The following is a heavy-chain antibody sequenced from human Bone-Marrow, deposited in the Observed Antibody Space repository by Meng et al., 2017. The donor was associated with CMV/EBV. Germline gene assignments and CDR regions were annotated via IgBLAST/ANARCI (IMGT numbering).Heavy chain of an antibody. D-gene: IGHD4-17*01. CDR1: GFTFSSYW. V-gene: IGHV3-7*01. Sequence: GGSLRLSCAASGFTFSSYWMSWVRQAPGKGLEWVANIKQDGSEKYYVDSVKGRFTISRDNAKNSLYLQMNSLRAEDTAVYYCARVAYGDYVIWFDPWGQGTLVTV. CDR3: ARVAYGDYVIWFDP. CDR2: IKQDGSEK. J-gene: IGHJ5*02.